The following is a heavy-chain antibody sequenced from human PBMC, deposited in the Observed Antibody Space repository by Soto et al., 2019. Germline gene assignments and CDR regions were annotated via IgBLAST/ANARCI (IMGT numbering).Heavy chain of an antibody. Sequence: PGGSLRLSCAASGFTFSSYAMSWVRQAPGKGLEWVSGIVGSGGSTYHVESVKGRFTISRDNSKNTLYLQMNSLKADDTAIYYCAKSYSSNWYDYFDYWGQGTLVTAPQ. D-gene: IGHD6-13*01. J-gene: IGHJ4*02. CDR1: GFTFSSYA. CDR2: IVGSGGST. CDR3: AKSYSSNWYDYFDY. V-gene: IGHV3-23*01.